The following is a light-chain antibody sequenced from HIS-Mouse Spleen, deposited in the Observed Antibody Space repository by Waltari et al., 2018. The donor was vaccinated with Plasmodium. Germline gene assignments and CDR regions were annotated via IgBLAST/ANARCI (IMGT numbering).Light chain of an antibody. CDR3: QQYNNWSFT. J-gene: IGKJ3*01. CDR2: GAS. V-gene: IGKV3-15*01. CDR1: QSVSSN. Sequence: EIVMTQSPATLSVSPGERATLSCRASQSVSSNLAWHQQKPGQAPRLLIYGASTRATGIPARFSGSASVTEFTLTISSLQSEDFAVYYCQQYNNWSFTFGPGTKVDIK.